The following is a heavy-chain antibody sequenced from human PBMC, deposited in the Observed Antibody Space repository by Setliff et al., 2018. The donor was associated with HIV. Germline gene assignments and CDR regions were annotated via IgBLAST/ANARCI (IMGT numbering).Heavy chain of an antibody. CDR2: INPNSGGT. CDR3: ARGRDFWNGYYDFDS. Sequence: ASVKVSCKAFAYTFTAYYLHWVRQAPGQGLEWMGWINPNSGGTNYAQKFQGRATMTRDTSISTAYMELSRLRYDDTAVYYCARGRDFWNGYYDFDSWGQGTLVTVSS. CDR1: AYTFTAYY. D-gene: IGHD3-3*01. J-gene: IGHJ4*02. V-gene: IGHV1-2*02.